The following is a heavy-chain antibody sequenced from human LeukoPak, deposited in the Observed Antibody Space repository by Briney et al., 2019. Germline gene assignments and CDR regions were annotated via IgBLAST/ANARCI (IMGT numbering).Heavy chain of an antibody. CDR3: TTDSLTTALGMDV. Sequence: PGGSLRLSCAASGFTFSSYAMSWVRQAPGKGLEWVGRIKSKTDGGTTDYAAPVKGRFTISRDDSKNTLYLQMNSLKTEDTAVYYCTTDSLTTALGMDVWGQGTTVTVSS. D-gene: IGHD3-3*01. V-gene: IGHV3-15*01. CDR2: IKSKTDGGTT. CDR1: GFTFSSYA. J-gene: IGHJ6*02.